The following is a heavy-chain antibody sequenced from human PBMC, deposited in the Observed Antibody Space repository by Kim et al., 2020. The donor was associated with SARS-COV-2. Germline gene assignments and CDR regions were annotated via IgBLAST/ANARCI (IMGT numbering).Heavy chain of an antibody. J-gene: IGHJ5*02. D-gene: IGHD2-15*01. Sequence: SETLSLTCTVSGGSISSSSYYWGWIRQPPGKGLEWIGSIYYSGSTYYNPSLKSRVTISVDTSKNQFSLKLSSVTAADTAVYYCARQGCSGGSCLLSWGQGTLVTVSS. V-gene: IGHV4-39*01. CDR2: IYYSGST. CDR1: GGSISSSSYY. CDR3: ARQGCSGGSCLLS.